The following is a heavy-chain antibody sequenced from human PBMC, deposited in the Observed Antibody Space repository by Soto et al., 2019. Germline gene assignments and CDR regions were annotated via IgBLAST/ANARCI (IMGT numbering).Heavy chain of an antibody. V-gene: IGHV3-21*01. CDR3: AREELDY. J-gene: IGHJ4*02. CDR2: ISRSSIYI. Sequence: LRLSCAASGFTFSSFTMHWVRQAPGKGLEWVASISRSSIYIYYSDSLKGRVTISRDNAKNSLYLQMDSPRVEDTAIYYCAREELDYWGQGTLVTVSS. D-gene: IGHD1-1*01. CDR1: GFTFSSFT.